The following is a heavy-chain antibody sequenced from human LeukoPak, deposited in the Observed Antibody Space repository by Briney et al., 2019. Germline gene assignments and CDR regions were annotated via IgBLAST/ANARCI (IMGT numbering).Heavy chain of an antibody. Sequence: SDTLSLTCIVSAGAISSDAYYWDWIRQPPGKGLEWIGGISYSGRSYSNPSLKTRVTLFVDPSKSQFSLRLTSLTAADTAVYHCARRRACYKFDYWGQGLLVTVSS. CDR3: ARRRACYKFDY. CDR1: AGAISSDAYY. CDR2: ISYSGRS. D-gene: IGHD2-15*01. J-gene: IGHJ4*02. V-gene: IGHV4-39*01.